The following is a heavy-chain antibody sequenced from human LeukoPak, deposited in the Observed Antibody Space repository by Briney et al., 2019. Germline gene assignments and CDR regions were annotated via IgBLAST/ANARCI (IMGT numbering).Heavy chain of an antibody. D-gene: IGHD5/OR15-5a*01. CDR3: ARGHTVSPTN. J-gene: IGHJ4*02. Sequence: GGSLRLSCAASEFTVNTVYMNWVRQAPGKGLEWVSIMYSGGNTYYADSVKGRFTISRDTSRNTVYLQMNGLRAEDTAVYYCARGHTVSPTNWGQATLVIVYS. CDR2: MYSGGNT. V-gene: IGHV3-66*01. CDR1: EFTVNTVY.